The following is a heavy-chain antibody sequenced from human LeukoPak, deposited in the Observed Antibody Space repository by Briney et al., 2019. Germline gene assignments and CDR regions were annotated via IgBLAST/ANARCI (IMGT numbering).Heavy chain of an antibody. CDR3: ARGRITIFGVVWGAFDI. V-gene: IGHV1-69*08. CDR2: TIPILDTA. CDR1: GGIFTSYT. J-gene: IGHJ3*02. D-gene: IGHD3-3*01. Sequence: GASVKVSCKASGGIFTSYTFSWVRQAPGQGLEWMGTTIPILDTANYARNFQGRVTITADESTSTAYMELSSLRSEDTAVYYCARGRITIFGVVWGAFDIWGQGTVVTVSS.